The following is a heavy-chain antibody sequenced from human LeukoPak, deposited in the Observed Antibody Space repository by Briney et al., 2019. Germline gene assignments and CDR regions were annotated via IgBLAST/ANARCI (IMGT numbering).Heavy chain of an antibody. J-gene: IGHJ4*02. CDR3: ARGQSYYDSSGPRDYFDY. CDR1: GLIFSKYG. CDR2: LEYDGTSN. Sequence: QAGGSLRLSCAASGLIFSKYGMHWVRQTPGKGLEWVAFLEYDGTSNYLDSVKGRFTISRDNSKNMLYLQMNSLRPDDTAVYYCARGQSYYDSSGPRDYFDYWGQGTLVTVSS. D-gene: IGHD3-22*01. V-gene: IGHV3-30*02.